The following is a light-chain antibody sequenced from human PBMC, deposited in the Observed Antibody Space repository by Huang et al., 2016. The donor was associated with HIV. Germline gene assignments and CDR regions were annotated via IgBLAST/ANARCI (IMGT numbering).Light chain of an antibody. J-gene: IGKJ4*01. CDR3: QQRTNWPLLT. Sequence: EIVLTQSPATLSLSPGERATLSCRASQSVSSYLVWYQQKPGQAPSLLIYDASNRATGIPARFSGSGSGTDFTLTITSLEPEDFAVYYCQQRTNWPLLTFGGGTKVEIK. CDR2: DAS. CDR1: QSVSSY. V-gene: IGKV3-11*01.